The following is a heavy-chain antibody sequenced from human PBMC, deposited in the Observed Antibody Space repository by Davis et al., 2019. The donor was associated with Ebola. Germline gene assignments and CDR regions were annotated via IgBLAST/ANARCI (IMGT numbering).Heavy chain of an antibody. V-gene: IGHV3-15*01. D-gene: IGHD1-14*01. CDR1: GFTFSNAW. Sequence: GESLKISCAASGFTFSNAWMSWVRQAPGKGLEWVGRIKSKTDGGTTDYAAPVKGRFTISRDDSKNTLYLQMNSLKTEDTAVYYCSFTTPDAFDIWGQGTMVTVSS. J-gene: IGHJ3*02. CDR3: SFTTPDAFDI. CDR2: IKSKTDGGTT.